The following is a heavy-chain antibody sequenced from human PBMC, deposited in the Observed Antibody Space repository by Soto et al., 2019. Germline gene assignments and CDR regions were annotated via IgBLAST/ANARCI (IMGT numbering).Heavy chain of an antibody. J-gene: IGHJ4*02. CDR3: ARGGYSYGYFFY. D-gene: IGHD5-18*01. V-gene: IGHV3-30-3*01. CDR2: ISYDGSNK. CDR1: GFTFSSYA. Sequence: GGSLRLSCAASGFTFSSYAMHWVRQAPGKGLEWVAVISYDGSNKYYADSVKGRFTISRDNSKNTLYLQMNSLGAEDTAVYYCARGGYSYGYFFYWGQGTLVTVSS.